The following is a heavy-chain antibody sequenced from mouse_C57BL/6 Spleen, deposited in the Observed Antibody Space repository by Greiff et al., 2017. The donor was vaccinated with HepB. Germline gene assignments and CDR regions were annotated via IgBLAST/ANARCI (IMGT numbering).Heavy chain of an antibody. CDR2: IHPNSGST. CDR3: AREGSYYGSSSYYYAMDY. D-gene: IGHD1-1*01. J-gene: IGHJ4*01. V-gene: IGHV1-64*01. Sequence: QVQLQQPGAELVKPGASVKLSCKASGYTFTSYWMHWVKQRPGQGLEWIGMIHPNSGSTNYNEKFKSKATLTVDKSSSTAYMQLSSLTSEDSAVYYCAREGSYYGSSSYYYAMDYWGQGTSVTVSS. CDR1: GYTFTSYW.